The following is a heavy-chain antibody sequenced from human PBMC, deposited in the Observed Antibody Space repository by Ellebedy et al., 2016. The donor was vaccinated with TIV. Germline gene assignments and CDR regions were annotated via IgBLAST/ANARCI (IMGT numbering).Heavy chain of an antibody. CDR3: ARSSSGSYHLVPFDY. D-gene: IGHD1-26*01. CDR1: GYTFTSYD. CDR2: MNPNSGNT. J-gene: IGHJ4*02. V-gene: IGHV1-8*01. Sequence: ASVKVSCXASGYTFTSYDINWVRQATGQGLEWMGWMNPNSGNTGYAPKFQGRVTMPTDTSTSTAYMELRSLRSDDTAVYYCARSSSGSYHLVPFDYWGQGTLVTVSS.